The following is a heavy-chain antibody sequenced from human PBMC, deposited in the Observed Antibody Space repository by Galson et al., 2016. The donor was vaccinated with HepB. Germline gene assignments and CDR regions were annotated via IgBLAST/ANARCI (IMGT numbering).Heavy chain of an antibody. CDR1: GFSFSSHG. Sequence: SLRLSCAASGFSFSSHGMNWVRQAPGKGLEWVAIIWYDEVNKNYAESVKGRFTISRDNSKNTVYLQMSSLRAEDTAVYYCTKEGLKSYAQLWGQGTLVTVSS. V-gene: IGHV3-33*06. CDR2: IWYDEVNK. CDR3: TKEGLKSYAQL. D-gene: IGHD1-26*01. J-gene: IGHJ4*02.